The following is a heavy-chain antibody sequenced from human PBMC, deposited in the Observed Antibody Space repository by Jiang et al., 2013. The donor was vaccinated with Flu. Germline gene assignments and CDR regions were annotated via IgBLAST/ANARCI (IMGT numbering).Heavy chain of an antibody. CDR3: ARDTEYYDSSGYYPPCGMDV. Sequence: SSYEMNWVRQAPGRGLEWVSYISSSGSTIYYADSVKGRFTISRDNAKNSLYLQMNSLRAEDTAVYYCARDTEYYDSSGYYPPCGMDVWGQGTTVTVSS. CDR2: ISSSGSTI. J-gene: IGHJ6*02. D-gene: IGHD3-22*01. CDR1: SSYE. V-gene: IGHV3-48*03.